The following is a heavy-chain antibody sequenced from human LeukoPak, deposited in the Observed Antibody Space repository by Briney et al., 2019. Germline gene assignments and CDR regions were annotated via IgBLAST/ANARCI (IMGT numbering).Heavy chain of an antibody. CDR2: ITPNSGGT. Sequence: ASVTVSFMASGYTFTAYYVHWVRQAPGQGLEWMGWITPNSGGTKYAQKFQGRVTMTRDTSISTAYMELSGLRSDDTAVYYCARGFRLSAIEDWFDPWGQGTLVTVSS. CDR1: GYTFTAYY. CDR3: ARGFRLSAIEDWFDP. D-gene: IGHD2-2*02. V-gene: IGHV1-2*02. J-gene: IGHJ5*02.